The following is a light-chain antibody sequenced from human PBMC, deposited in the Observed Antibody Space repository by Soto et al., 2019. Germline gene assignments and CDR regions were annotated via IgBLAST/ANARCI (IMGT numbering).Light chain of an antibody. Sequence: EIVLTQSPVTLSLSPGERATLSCRASQSVSTYLAWYQQKPGQAPRLLIYAAFKRATGIPARFSGSGSGTDFTLTISSLEPEDFAVYYCQQRSNWPSTFGGGTKVEIK. CDR2: AAF. V-gene: IGKV3-11*01. CDR3: QQRSNWPST. J-gene: IGKJ4*01. CDR1: QSVSTY.